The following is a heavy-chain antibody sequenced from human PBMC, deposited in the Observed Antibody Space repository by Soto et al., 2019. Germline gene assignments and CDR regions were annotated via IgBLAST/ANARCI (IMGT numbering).Heavy chain of an antibody. D-gene: IGHD6-13*01. CDR3: AREPVIAAAGTPDDDY. CDR1: GGTFSSYA. V-gene: IGHV1-69*13. J-gene: IGHJ4*02. CDR2: IIPIFGTA. Sequence: SVKVSCKASGGTFSSYAISWVRQAPGQGLEWMGGIIPIFGTANYAQKFQGRVTITADESTSTAYMELSSLRSEDTAVYYCAREPVIAAAGTPDDDYWGQGTLVTVSS.